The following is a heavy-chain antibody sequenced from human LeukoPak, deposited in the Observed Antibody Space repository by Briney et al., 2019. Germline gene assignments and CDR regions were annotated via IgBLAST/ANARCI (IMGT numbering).Heavy chain of an antibody. V-gene: IGHV3-30*18. J-gene: IGHJ4*02. D-gene: IGHD6-25*01. CDR1: GFTFSSYG. CDR3: AKDQGYSSGPIGY. CDR2: ISYDGSNK. Sequence: GGSLRLSCAASGFTFSSYGMHWVRQAPGKGLEWVAVISYDGSNKYYADSVKGRFTISRDNSKNTLYLQMNSLRAEDTAVYYCAKDQGYSSGPIGYWGQGTLVTVSS.